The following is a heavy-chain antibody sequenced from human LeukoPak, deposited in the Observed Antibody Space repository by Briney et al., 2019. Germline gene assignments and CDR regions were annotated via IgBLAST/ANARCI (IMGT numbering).Heavy chain of an antibody. CDR3: ARDHVGATEGFDY. CDR2: ISSSSSYI. CDR1: GFTFSSYS. Sequence: PGGSLRLSCAASGFTFSSYSMNWVRQAPGKGLEWVSSISSSSSYIYYADSVKGRFTISRDNAKNSLYLQMNSLRAEDTAVYYCARDHVGATEGFDYWGQGTLVTVSS. V-gene: IGHV3-21*01. J-gene: IGHJ4*02. D-gene: IGHD1-26*01.